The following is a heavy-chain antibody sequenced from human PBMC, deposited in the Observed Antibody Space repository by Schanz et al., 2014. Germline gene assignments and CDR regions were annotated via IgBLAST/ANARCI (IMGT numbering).Heavy chain of an antibody. CDR3: ARAPTAYCSDTSCLGTPFDY. V-gene: IGHV1-18*01. CDR2: ISAYTNNT. CDR1: RYTFNTYG. J-gene: IGHJ4*02. Sequence: QGQLVQSGPEVKEPGASVKVSCEASRYTFNTYGLNWVRQAPGQGLEWMGWISAYTNNTNYAQKVQGRVTMTTDTSTGTAYMELRSLRSDDTAVYYCARAPTAYCSDTSCLGTPFDYWGQGTLVTVSS. D-gene: IGHD2-2*01.